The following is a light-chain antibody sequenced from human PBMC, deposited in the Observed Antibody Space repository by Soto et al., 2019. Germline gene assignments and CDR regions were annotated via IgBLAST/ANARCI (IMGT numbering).Light chain of an antibody. Sequence: EIVLTQAPATLSLSPGERATISCRASQSVTKYLAWYRQKPGQAPRLLIYDASSRATGIPARFSGSGSGTDFTLTISSLEPEDFAIYYCQQRYNWPPTFGQGTRWIS. V-gene: IGKV3-11*01. CDR2: DAS. J-gene: IGKJ1*01. CDR3: QQRYNWPPT. CDR1: QSVTKY.